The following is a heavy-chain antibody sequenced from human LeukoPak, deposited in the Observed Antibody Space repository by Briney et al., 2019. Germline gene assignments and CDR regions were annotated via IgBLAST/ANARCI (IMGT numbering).Heavy chain of an antibody. CDR3: ARSTTELLPLYYYYYMDV. J-gene: IGHJ6*03. CDR2: IIPIFGTA. D-gene: IGHD1-26*01. CDR1: GYTFTGYY. Sequence: PGASVKVSCKASGYTFTGYYMHWVRQAPGQGLEWMGGIIPIFGTANYAQKFQGRVTITADESTSTAYMELSSLRSEDTAVYYCARSTTELLPLYYYYYMDVWGKGTTVTVSS. V-gene: IGHV1-69*13.